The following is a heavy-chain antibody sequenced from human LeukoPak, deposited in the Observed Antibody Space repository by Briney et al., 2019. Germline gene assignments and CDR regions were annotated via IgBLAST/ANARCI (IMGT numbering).Heavy chain of an antibody. D-gene: IGHD2-15*01. J-gene: IGHJ4*02. V-gene: IGHV4-38-2*02. CDR2: IYHSGST. Sequence: SETLSLTCTVSGYSISSGYYWGWLRQPPGKGLEWIGSIYHSGSTYYNPSLKSRVTISVDTSKNQFSLKLSSVTAADTAVYYCARDPLGWYPSGWGQGTLVTVSS. CDR1: GYSISSGYY. CDR3: ARDPLGWYPSG.